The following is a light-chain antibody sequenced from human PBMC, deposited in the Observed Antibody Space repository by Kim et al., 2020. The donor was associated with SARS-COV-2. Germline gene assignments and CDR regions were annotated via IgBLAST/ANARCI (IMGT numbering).Light chain of an antibody. J-gene: IGKJ4*01. Sequence: EIVMTQSPATLSVSPGERATLSCRASQSVSSNLAWYQQKPGQAPRLLIYGASTGATGIPARFSGSGSGTEFTLTISSLQCEDLAVYYCQQYNNWPLTFGGGTKVDIK. CDR1: QSVSSN. V-gene: IGKV3-15*01. CDR2: GAS. CDR3: QQYNNWPLT.